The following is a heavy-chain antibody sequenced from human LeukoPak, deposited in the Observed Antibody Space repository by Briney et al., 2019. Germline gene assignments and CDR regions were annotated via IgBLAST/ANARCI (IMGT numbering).Heavy chain of an antibody. D-gene: IGHD6-13*01. V-gene: IGHV4-34*01. CDR1: GGSFSGYY. CDR2: INHSGST. Sequence: PSETLSLTCAVYGGSFSGYYWSWIRQPPGKGLEWIGEINHSGSTNYNPSLKSRVTMSVDTSKNQFSLKLSSVTAADTAVYYCARRGSSIRTWGQGTLVTVSS. CDR3: ARRGSSIRT. J-gene: IGHJ5*02.